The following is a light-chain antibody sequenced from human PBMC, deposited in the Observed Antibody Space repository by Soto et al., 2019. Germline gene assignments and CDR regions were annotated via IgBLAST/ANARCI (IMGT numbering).Light chain of an antibody. CDR1: SSDVGGYNY. J-gene: IGLJ2*01. Sequence: QSALTQPASVSGSPGQSITISCTGTSSDVGGYNYVSWYQQHPGKAPKLMNYNVSNRPSGVSNRFSGSKSGNTASLTISGLQAEDEGHYYCSSFTSTNTVLFGGGTQLTVL. CDR2: NVS. V-gene: IGLV2-14*01. CDR3: SSFTSTNTVL.